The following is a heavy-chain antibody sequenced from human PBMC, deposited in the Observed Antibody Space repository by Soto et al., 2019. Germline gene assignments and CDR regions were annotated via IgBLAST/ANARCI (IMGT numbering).Heavy chain of an antibody. CDR3: ARDRTGTRGGAFDI. D-gene: IGHD1-7*01. Sequence: SETLSLTCTVSGGSISSGDYYWSWIRQPPGKGLEWIGYIYYSGSTYYNPSLRSRVTISVDTSKNQFSLKLSSVTAADTAVYYCARDRTGTRGGAFDIWGQGTMVTVSS. V-gene: IGHV4-30-4*01. CDR2: IYYSGST. CDR1: GGSISSGDYY. J-gene: IGHJ3*02.